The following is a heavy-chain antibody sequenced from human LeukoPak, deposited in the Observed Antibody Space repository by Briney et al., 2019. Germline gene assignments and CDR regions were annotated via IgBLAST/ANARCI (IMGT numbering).Heavy chain of an antibody. J-gene: IGHJ6*03. CDR2: INSDGSST. CDR1: GFTFSSYW. V-gene: IGHV3-74*01. CDR3: ARRNYDYYYMDV. D-gene: IGHD3-22*01. Sequence: GGSLRLSCAASGFTFSSYWMHWVRQAPGKGLVWVSRINSDGSSTSYADSVKGRFTISRDNAKNTLYLQMNSLRAEDTAVYYCARRNYDYYYMDVWGKGTTVTISS.